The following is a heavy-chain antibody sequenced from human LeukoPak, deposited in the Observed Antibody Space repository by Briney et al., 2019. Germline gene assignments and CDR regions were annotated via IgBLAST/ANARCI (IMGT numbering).Heavy chain of an antibody. V-gene: IGHV3-30*03. CDR2: ISYDGSNK. Sequence: GGSLRLSCAASGFTFDDYGMSWVRHAPGKGLEWVAVISYDGSNKYYADSVKGRFTISRDNSKNTLYLQMNSLRAEDTAVYYCARQYRGWYLGYWGQGTLVSVSS. J-gene: IGHJ4*02. CDR3: ARQYRGWYLGY. CDR1: GFTFDDYG. D-gene: IGHD6-19*01.